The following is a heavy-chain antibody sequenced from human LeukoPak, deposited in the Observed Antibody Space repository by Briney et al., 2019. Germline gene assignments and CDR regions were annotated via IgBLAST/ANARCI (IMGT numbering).Heavy chain of an antibody. CDR3: TREAAAGIDY. V-gene: IGHV3-7*01. CDR1: GFTFSTYW. Sequence: GGSLRLSCAASGFTFSTYWMSWVRQAPGKGLKWVANIKQDGSEKYYLDSVKGRFTISGDNAKNSLYLQMNSLRAEDTAVYFCTREAAAGIDYWGQGTLVTVSS. J-gene: IGHJ4*02. D-gene: IGHD6-13*01. CDR2: IKQDGSEK.